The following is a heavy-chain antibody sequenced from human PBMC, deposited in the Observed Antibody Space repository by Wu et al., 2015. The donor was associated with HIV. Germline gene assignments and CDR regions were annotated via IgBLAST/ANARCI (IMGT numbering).Heavy chain of an antibody. CDR3: TRGRQYLANAFYYGLDV. CDR2: MSPTTGNT. D-gene: IGHD2-2*01. Sequence: QVQLVQSGAEVKKPGASVKVSCKASGYTYNDYYVHWVRQAPGQGLEWMGWMSPTTGNTGYAHRFQGRLTMTRNTSMSTAYMELSSLRSEDTAVYYCTRGRQYLANAFYYGLDVWGQGTTVTVSS. J-gene: IGHJ6*02. CDR1: GYTYNDYY. V-gene: IGHV1-8*02.